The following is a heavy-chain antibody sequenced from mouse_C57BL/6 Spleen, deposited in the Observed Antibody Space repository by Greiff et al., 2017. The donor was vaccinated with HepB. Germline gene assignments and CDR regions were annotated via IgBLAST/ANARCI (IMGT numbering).Heavy chain of an antibody. Sequence: EVKLQQSGPELVKPGASVKISCKASGYTFTDYYMNWVKQSHGKSLEWIGYINPNNGGTSYNQKFKGKATLTGDKSSSTAYMELRSLTSEDSAVYYCARRLYYFDYWGQGTTLTVSS. V-gene: IGHV1-26*01. CDR3: ARRLYYFDY. CDR1: GYTFTDYY. J-gene: IGHJ2*01. CDR2: INPNNGGT.